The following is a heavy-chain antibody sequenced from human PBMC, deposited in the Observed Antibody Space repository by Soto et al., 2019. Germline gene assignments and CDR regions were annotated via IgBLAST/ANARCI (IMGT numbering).Heavy chain of an antibody. D-gene: IGHD6-13*01. V-gene: IGHV3-23*01. J-gene: IGHJ4*02. Sequence: EVQLLESGGGLVQPGGSLRLSCAASGFTFSSYAMSWVRQAPGKGLEGVSVISGSGDSTYYADSVKGRFTISRDNSKITLYLQMNGRRAEDTAVFYCARRGPGTYVDYCGQGTLVTVSS. CDR3: ARRGPGTYVDY. CDR2: ISGSGDST. CDR1: GFTFSSYA.